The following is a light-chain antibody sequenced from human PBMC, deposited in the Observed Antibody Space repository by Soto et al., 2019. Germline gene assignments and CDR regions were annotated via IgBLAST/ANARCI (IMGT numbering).Light chain of an antibody. V-gene: IGKV1-8*01. CDR3: QQYYSYQFT. CDR1: QGISSY. Sequence: AIRMTQSPSSFSASTGDRVTITCRASQGISSYLAWYQQKPGKAPKLLIYAASTLQSGVPSRFSGSGSGTAFTLTISCLQSEDFATYYCQQYYSYQFTFGPGTKVAIK. J-gene: IGKJ3*01. CDR2: AAS.